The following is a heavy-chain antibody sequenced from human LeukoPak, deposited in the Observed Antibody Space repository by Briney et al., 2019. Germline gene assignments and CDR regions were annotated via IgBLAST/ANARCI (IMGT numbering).Heavy chain of an antibody. V-gene: IGHV4-39*01. J-gene: IGHJ4*02. Sequence: PSETLSLTCTVSGGSISSSSYYWGWIRQPPGKGLEWIGSIYYSGSTYYNPPLKSRVTISVDTSKNQFSLKLSSVTAADTAVYYCIHGGSYRYFDYWGQGTLVTVSS. CDR1: GGSISSSSYY. CDR2: IYYSGST. CDR3: IHGGSYRYFDY. D-gene: IGHD1-26*01.